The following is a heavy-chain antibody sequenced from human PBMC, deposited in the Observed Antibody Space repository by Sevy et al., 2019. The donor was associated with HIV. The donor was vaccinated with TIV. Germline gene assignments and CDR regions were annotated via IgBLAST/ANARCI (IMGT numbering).Heavy chain of an antibody. CDR3: AGENAWGRGYS. V-gene: IGHV4-59*11. CDR1: GGSITSLY. CDR2: IYYNGHI. J-gene: IGHJ4*02. D-gene: IGHD1-26*01. Sequence: SETLSLTCTVSGGSITSLYWSWIRQPPGKGLEWIANIYYNGHINYNPSLKSRVTLSLDTSKNQFYLRLSSVTAADTAMYYCAGENAWGRGYSWGQGTLVTVSS.